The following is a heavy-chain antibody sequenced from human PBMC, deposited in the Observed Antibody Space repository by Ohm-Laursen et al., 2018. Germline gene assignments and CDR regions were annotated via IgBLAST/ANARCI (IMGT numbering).Heavy chain of an antibody. D-gene: IGHD7-27*01. CDR2: ISYDGSNK. J-gene: IGHJ4*02. Sequence: SLRLSCTASGFTFRSCGMHWVRQAPGKGLEWVAVISYDGSNKYYADSVKGRFTISRDNSKNTLYLQMNSLGPEDTAVYYCVKPDWGSTYDFFDYWGQGTLVTISS. CDR3: VKPDWGSTYDFFDY. V-gene: IGHV3-30*18. CDR1: GFTFRSCG.